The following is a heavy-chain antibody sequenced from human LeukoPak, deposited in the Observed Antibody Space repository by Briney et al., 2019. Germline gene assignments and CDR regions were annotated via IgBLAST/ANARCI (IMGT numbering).Heavy chain of an antibody. V-gene: IGHV1-8*01. CDR1: GYTFTSYD. Sequence: GASVKVSCKASGYTFTSYDINWVRQATGQGLEWMGWMNPNSGNTGYAQKFQGRVTMTRNTSISTAYMELSSLRSEDTAVYYCARDDSSSGYSYGYRLDYWGQGTLVTVSS. J-gene: IGHJ4*02. CDR3: ARDDSSSGYSYGYRLDY. D-gene: IGHD5-18*01. CDR2: MNPNSGNT.